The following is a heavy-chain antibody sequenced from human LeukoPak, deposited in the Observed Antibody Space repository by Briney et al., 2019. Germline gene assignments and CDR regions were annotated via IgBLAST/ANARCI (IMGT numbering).Heavy chain of an antibody. J-gene: IGHJ4*02. CDR1: GFTFRTYW. Sequence: GGSLRLSCAVSGFTFRTYWMHWVRQVPGEGLVWVSRINEDGRITNYADSVRGRFTISRDNAKNTLYLQMNSLRAEGSAVYYCGRDLGGRSGYWGQGALVTVSS. CDR2: INEDGRIT. D-gene: IGHD1-26*01. V-gene: IGHV3-74*01. CDR3: GRDLGGRSGY.